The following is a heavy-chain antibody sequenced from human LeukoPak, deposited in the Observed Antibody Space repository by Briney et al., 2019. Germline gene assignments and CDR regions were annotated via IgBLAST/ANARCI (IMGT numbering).Heavy chain of an antibody. D-gene: IGHD3-22*01. Sequence: GGSLRLSCAASGFTFRSYAMSWVRQAPGKGLEWVSAISGSGGSTYYADSVKGRFTISRDNSKNTLYLQMNSLRAEDTAVYYCAKDVYDSSGYDWFDPWGQGTLVTVSS. CDR3: AKDVYDSSGYDWFDP. J-gene: IGHJ5*02. CDR1: GFTFRSYA. CDR2: ISGSGGST. V-gene: IGHV3-23*01.